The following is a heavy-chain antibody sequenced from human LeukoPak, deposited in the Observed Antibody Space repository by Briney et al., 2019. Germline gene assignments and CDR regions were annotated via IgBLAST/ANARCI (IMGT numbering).Heavy chain of an antibody. CDR3: AKDRDTAMGLIDY. V-gene: IGHV3-30*18. Sequence: GGSLRLSCAASGFTFSSYSMHWVRQAPGKGLEWVAVISYDGSNKYYADSVKGRFTISRDNSKNTLYLQMNSLRAEDTAVYYCAKDRDTAMGLIDYWGQGTLVTVSS. CDR1: GFTFSSYS. CDR2: ISYDGSNK. D-gene: IGHD5-18*01. J-gene: IGHJ4*02.